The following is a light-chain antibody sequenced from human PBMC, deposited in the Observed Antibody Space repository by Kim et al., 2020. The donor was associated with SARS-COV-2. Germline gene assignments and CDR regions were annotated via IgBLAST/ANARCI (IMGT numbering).Light chain of an antibody. CDR3: QSYDSSNLHWV. J-gene: IGLJ3*02. Sequence: NFMLTQPHSVSESPGKTVTISCTRSSGSIASNYVQWYQQRPGSAPTTVIYEDNQRPSGVPDRFSGSIDSSSNSASLTISGLKTEDEADYYCQSYDSSNLHWVFGGGTQLTVL. V-gene: IGLV6-57*03. CDR2: EDN. CDR1: SGSIASNY.